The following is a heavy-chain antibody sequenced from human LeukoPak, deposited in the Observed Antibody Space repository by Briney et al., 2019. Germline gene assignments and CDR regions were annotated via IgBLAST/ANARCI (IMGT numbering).Heavy chain of an antibody. J-gene: IGHJ3*02. V-gene: IGHV4-34*01. CDR2: INHSGST. D-gene: IGHD1-26*01. Sequence: SETLSLTCAAYGGSFSGYYWSWIRQPPGKGLEWIGEINHSGSTNYNPSLKSRVTISVDTSKNQFSLKLSSVTAADTAVYYCARVPARIVGATRRAFDIWGQGTMVTVSS. CDR3: ARVPARIVGATRRAFDI. CDR1: GGSFSGYY.